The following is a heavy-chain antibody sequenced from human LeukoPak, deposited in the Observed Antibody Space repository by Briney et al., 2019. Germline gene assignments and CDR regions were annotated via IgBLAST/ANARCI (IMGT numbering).Heavy chain of an antibody. CDR3: ARTTEGGYTYDYFYYYYMDV. V-gene: IGHV4-61*09. D-gene: IGHD5-18*01. J-gene: IGHJ6*03. CDR2: ISTSGST. CDR1: GGSISSGSYY. Sequence: SQTLSLTCTVSGGSISSGSYYWTWIRQPAGKGLEWIGHISTSGSTNYNPSLKSRVTMSVDMSKNQFSLKLRSVTAADTAVYYCARTTEGGYTYDYFYYYYMDVWGKGTTVTISS.